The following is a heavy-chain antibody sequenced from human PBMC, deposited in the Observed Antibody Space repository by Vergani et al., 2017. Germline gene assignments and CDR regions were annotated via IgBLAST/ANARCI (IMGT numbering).Heavy chain of an antibody. Sequence: QVQLVQSGSEVRKPGASVKVSCQVSGYSLTELTIHWVRQAPGKGLEWMGGFDPEHGEVTFANHIQGRVTMTEDRSTDTAYMEQSRLRPDDTALYYCAIVTDYYDCSSYYLDYWGQGTLVTVSS. CDR1: GYSLTELT. D-gene: IGHD3-22*01. CDR2: FDPEHGEV. CDR3: AIVTDYYDCSSYYLDY. V-gene: IGHV1-24*01. J-gene: IGHJ4*02.